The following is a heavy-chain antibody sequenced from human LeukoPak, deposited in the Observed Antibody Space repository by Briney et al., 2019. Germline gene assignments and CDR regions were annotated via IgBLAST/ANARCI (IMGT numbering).Heavy chain of an antibody. Sequence: GGSLRLSCAASGFTFSNAWMSWVRQAPGKGLEWVGRIKSKTDGGTTDYAAPVKGRFTISRDDSKNTLYLQMNSLKTEDTAVYYCTTWLYYYGSGSRGPRRFDYWGQGTLVTVSS. J-gene: IGHJ4*02. CDR1: GFTFSNAW. D-gene: IGHD3-10*01. V-gene: IGHV3-15*01. CDR3: TTWLYYYGSGSRGPRRFDY. CDR2: IKSKTDGGTT.